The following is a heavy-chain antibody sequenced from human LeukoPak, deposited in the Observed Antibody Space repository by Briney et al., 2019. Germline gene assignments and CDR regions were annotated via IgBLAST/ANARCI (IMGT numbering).Heavy chain of an antibody. D-gene: IGHD5-24*01. CDR1: GFTVSSNY. CDR3: ARDPPGWLSLGN. CDR2: IYSGGST. V-gene: IGHV3-66*01. Sequence: RSGGSLRLSCAASGFTVSSNYMSWVRQAPGKGLEWVSVIYSGGSTYYADSVKGRFTISRDNSKNTLYLQMNSLRAEDTAGYYCARDPPGWLSLGNWGQGTLVTVSS. J-gene: IGHJ4*02.